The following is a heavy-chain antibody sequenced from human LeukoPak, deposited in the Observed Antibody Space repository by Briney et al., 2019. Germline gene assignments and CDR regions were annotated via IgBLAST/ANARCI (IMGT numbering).Heavy chain of an antibody. Sequence: SQTLSLTCTVSGGSISSGSYYWSWIRQPAGKGLEWIGRICTSGSTNYNPSLKSRVTISVDTSKNQFSLKLSSVTAADTAVYYCPAVRLNGDRRYWYFDFWGRGTLVTVSS. CDR1: GGSISSGSYY. CDR3: PAVRLNGDRRYWYFDF. CDR2: ICTSGST. D-gene: IGHD2-8*01. J-gene: IGHJ2*01. V-gene: IGHV4-61*02.